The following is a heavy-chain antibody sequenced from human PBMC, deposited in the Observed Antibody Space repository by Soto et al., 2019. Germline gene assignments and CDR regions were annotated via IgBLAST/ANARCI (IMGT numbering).Heavy chain of an antibody. CDR1: GFTFSSYW. J-gene: IGHJ4*02. CDR3: ARGGFGYYDSSGYYGYVDY. D-gene: IGHD3-22*01. V-gene: IGHV3-7*01. CDR2: IKQDGSEK. Sequence: EVPLVESGGGLVQPGGSLRLSCAASGFTFSSYWMSWVRQAPGKGLEWVANIKQDGSEKYYVDSVKGRFTISRDNAXNXLXXQMNSLRAEDTAVYYCARGGFGYYDSSGYYGYVDYWGQGTLVTVSS.